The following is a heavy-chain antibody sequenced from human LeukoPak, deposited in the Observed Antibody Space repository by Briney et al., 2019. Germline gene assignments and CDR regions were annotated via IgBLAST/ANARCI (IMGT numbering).Heavy chain of an antibody. D-gene: IGHD2/OR15-2a*01. CDR3: AKDSAKKYDDY. J-gene: IGHJ4*02. V-gene: IGHV3-7*03. CDR2: IKQDGSEK. CDR1: GFTFGTYW. Sequence: TGGSLRLSCAASGFTFGTYWMNWVRQAPGKGLEWVANIKQDGSEKFYVDSVKGRFTISRDNAKNSLYLQMNSLRAEDTAVYYCAKDSAKKYDDYWGQGTLVTVSS.